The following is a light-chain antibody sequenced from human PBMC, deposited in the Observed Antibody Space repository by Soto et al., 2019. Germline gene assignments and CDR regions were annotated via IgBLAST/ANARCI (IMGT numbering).Light chain of an antibody. Sequence: QSVLTQSASVSGSPGQSITISCTGTSSDVGTYNLVSWYQQYPGKAPKLMIYEGSKRPSGVSNRFSGSKSGNTASLTVSGLQAEDEADYYCCSYAGFSYVFGTGTKVTVL. J-gene: IGLJ1*01. CDR1: SSDVGTYNL. V-gene: IGLV2-23*01. CDR2: EGS. CDR3: CSYAGFSYV.